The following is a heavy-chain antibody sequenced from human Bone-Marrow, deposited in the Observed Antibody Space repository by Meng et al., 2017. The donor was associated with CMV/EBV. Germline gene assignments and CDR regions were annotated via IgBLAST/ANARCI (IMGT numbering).Heavy chain of an antibody. V-gene: IGHV3-30-3*01. J-gene: IGHJ6*02. CDR3: ARDVGGLGYYGMDV. CDR1: GFTFSSYA. Sequence: GEYLKISCAASGFTFSSYAMHWVRQAPGKGLEWVAVISYDGSNKYYADSVKGRFTISRDNSKNTLYLQMNSLRAEDTAVYYCARDVGGLGYYGMDVWGQGTTVTVSS. D-gene: IGHD3-16*01. CDR2: ISYDGSNK.